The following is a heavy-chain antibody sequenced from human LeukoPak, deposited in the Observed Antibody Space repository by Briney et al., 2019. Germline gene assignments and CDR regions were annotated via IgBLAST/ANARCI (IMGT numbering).Heavy chain of an antibody. J-gene: IGHJ6*03. D-gene: IGHD3-10*01. V-gene: IGHV4-61*02. CDR1: GGFISSGSYY. CDR3: ARASRGVANEFFAIDYYYYYMDV. CDR2: IYTSGST. Sequence: SQTLSLTCTVSGGFISSGSYYWSWIRQPAGKGLEWIGRIYTSGSTNYNPSLKSRVTISVDTSKNQFSLKLSSVTAADTAVYYCARASRGVANEFFAIDYYYYYMDVWGKGTTVTVSS.